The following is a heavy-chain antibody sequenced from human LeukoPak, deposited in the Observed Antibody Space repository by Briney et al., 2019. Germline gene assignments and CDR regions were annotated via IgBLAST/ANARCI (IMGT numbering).Heavy chain of an antibody. Sequence: SETLSLTCAVSGGSISSSIYYWGWIRQPPGKGLEWIGSIYYTGTTYYNPSLKSRVTMSLDTSKNQFSLRLSSVTAADTAVYYCARYAEGIFDYWGQGTLVTVSS. CDR2: IYYTGTT. V-gene: IGHV4-39*07. CDR1: GGSISSSIYY. J-gene: IGHJ4*02. CDR3: ARYAEGIFDY. D-gene: IGHD2-2*01.